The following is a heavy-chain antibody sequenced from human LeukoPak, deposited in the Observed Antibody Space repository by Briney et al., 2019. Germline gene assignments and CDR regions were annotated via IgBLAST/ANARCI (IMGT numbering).Heavy chain of an antibody. CDR3: ARGDDGAY. Sequence: PGGSLRLSCAASGFTFDIYGMNWIRQAPGKGREWVSHISSGSSPKYYADSVRGRFTISRDNAKKSLYLQMNSLRVEDTAVYYCARGDDGAYWGQGTLVTVSS. V-gene: IGHV3-48*04. CDR2: ISSGSSPK. CDR1: GFTFDIYG. D-gene: IGHD3-16*01. J-gene: IGHJ4*02.